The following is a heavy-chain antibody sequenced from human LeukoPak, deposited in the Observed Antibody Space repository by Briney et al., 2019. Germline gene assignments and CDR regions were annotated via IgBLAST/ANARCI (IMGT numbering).Heavy chain of an antibody. V-gene: IGHV1-69*04. CDR3: ARRYSSSSPFDY. D-gene: IGHD6-13*01. Sequence: SVKGSCKASGGTFSSYAISWVRQAPGQGLEWMGRIIPILGIANYAQKFQGRVTITADKSTSTAYMELSSLRSEDTALYYCARRYSSSSPFDYWGQGTLVTVSS. J-gene: IGHJ4*02. CDR2: IIPILGIA. CDR1: GGTFSSYA.